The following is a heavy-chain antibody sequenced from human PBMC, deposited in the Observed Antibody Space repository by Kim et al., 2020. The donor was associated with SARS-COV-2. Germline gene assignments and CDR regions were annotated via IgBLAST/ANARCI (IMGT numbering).Heavy chain of an antibody. J-gene: IGHJ4*02. V-gene: IGHV3-11*05. CDR2: ISNSIDYT. Sequence: GGSLRLSCAASGFSFGDYYMSWIRQTPGKGLEWLSYISNSIDYTKYEDSVKGRFTISRDNAKNSLYLQMNSLRAEDTAVYYCARVGDGPSGSYYCNDWGQGTLVTVSS. CDR3: ARVGDGPSGSYYCND. D-gene: IGHD1-26*01. CDR1: GFSFGDYY.